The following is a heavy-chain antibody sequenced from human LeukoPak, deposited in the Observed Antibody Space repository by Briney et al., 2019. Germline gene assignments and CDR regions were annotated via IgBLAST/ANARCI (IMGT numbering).Heavy chain of an antibody. CDR1: GFTFSTFG. CDR2: ISSGSYI. D-gene: IGHD3-9*01. CDR3: ARAAGGYYDILTGYSAEYFQH. J-gene: IGHJ1*01. V-gene: IGHV3-21*01. Sequence: GGSLRLSCAASGFTFSTFGMIWVRQAPGKGLDWVSSISSGSYIYYADAVKARFTISRDNARNSLYLQMNSLRADDTAVYYCARAAGGYYDILTGYSAEYFQHWGQGTLVTDSS.